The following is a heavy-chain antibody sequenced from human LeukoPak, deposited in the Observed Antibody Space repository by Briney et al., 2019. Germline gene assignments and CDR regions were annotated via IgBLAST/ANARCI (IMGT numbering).Heavy chain of an antibody. D-gene: IGHD2/OR15-2a*01. CDR3: ARGRIVYYYMDV. V-gene: IGHV4-34*01. J-gene: IGHJ6*03. CDR1: GGSFSGYY. Sequence: SETLSLTCAVYGGSFSGYYWSWIRQPPGKGLEWIGEINHSGSTNYNPSLKSRVTISVDTSKNQFSLKLSSVTAADTAVYYCARGRIVYYYMDVWGKGTTVTISS. CDR2: INHSGST.